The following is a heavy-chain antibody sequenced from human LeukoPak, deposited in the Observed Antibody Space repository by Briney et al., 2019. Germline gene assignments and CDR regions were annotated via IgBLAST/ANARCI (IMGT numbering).Heavy chain of an antibody. D-gene: IGHD5-12*01. V-gene: IGHV6-1*01. CDR1: GDSVSSNSAA. J-gene: IGHJ4*02. CDR3: ARGRYSGYDWGFDYFDY. CDR2: TYYRSKWYN. Sequence: SQTLSLTCAISGDSVSSNSAAWNWIRQSPSRGLEWLGRTYYRSKWYNDYAVSVKSRITINPDTSKNQFSLQLISVTPEDAAVYYCARGRYSGYDWGFDYFDYWGQGTLVTVSS.